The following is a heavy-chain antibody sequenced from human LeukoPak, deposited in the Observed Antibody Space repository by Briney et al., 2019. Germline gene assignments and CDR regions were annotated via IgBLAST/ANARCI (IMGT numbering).Heavy chain of an antibody. Sequence: GESLKISCKGSGYSFTSYWIGWVRQMPGKGLEWMGIIYPGDSDTRYSPSFQGQVTISADKSISTAYLQWSGLKASDTAMYYCARRPGYGGSYDAFDIWGQGTMVTVSS. D-gene: IGHD4-23*01. CDR3: ARRPGYGGSYDAFDI. J-gene: IGHJ3*02. CDR1: GYSFTSYW. CDR2: IYPGDSDT. V-gene: IGHV5-51*01.